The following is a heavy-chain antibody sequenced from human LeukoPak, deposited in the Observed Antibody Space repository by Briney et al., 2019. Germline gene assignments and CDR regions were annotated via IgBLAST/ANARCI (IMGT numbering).Heavy chain of an antibody. CDR2: ISGSGGTT. J-gene: IGHJ4*02. V-gene: IGHV3-23*01. Sequence: GGSLRLSCAASGFTFSTYAMSWVRQAPGKGLEWVSAISGSGGTTYYADSVKGRFTISRDNPMNTLYLQMNSLRAEDTAVYYCAKDQVAVAGKWPRHFDYWGQGTLVTVSS. CDR3: AKDQVAVAGKWPRHFDY. CDR1: GFTFSTYA. D-gene: IGHD6-19*01.